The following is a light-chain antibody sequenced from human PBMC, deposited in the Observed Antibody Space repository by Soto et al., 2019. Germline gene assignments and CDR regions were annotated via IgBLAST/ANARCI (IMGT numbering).Light chain of an antibody. J-gene: IGLJ2*01. CDR1: SSDVGSHNF. CDR3: YSYVGSIS. CDR2: EVS. V-gene: IGLV2-23*02. Sequence: QSALTQPASVSGSLGQSITISCTGTSSDVGSHNFVSWYQQHPGKAPELMIFEVSKRPSGVSNRFSGSKSGNTASLTISGLQAVDEADYYCYSYVGSISFGGGTKVTVL.